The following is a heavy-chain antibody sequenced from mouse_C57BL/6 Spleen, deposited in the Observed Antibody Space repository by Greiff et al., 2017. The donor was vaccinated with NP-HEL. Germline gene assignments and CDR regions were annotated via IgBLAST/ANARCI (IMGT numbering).Heavy chain of an antibody. J-gene: IGHJ3*01. CDR3: ARGPAQDPAWFAY. Sequence: QVQLQQPGAELVRPGSSVKLSCKASGYTFTSYWMHWVKQRPIQGLEWIGNIDPSDSDTHYNQKFKDKATLTVDKSSSTAYMQLSSLTSEDSAVYYCARGPAQDPAWFAYWGQGTLVTVSA. V-gene: IGHV1-52*01. D-gene: IGHD3-2*02. CDR1: GYTFTSYW. CDR2: IDPSDSDT.